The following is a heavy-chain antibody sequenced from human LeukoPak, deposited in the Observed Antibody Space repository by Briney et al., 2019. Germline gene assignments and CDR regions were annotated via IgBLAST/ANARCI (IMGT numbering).Heavy chain of an antibody. CDR2: ISSSSSTI. D-gene: IGHD4-11*01. CDR3: ASLSDSNYEFED. J-gene: IGHJ4*02. CDR1: GFIVTDAW. V-gene: IGHV3-48*01. Sequence: GGSLRLSCAPSGFIVTDAWMSWVRQAPGKGLEWVSYISSSSSTIYYADSVKGRFTISRDNAKNSLYLQMNSLRAEDTAVYYCASLSDSNYEFEDWGQGTLVTVSS.